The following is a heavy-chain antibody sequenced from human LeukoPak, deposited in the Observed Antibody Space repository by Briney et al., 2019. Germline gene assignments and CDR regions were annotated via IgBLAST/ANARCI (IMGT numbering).Heavy chain of an antibody. CDR2: LTGSGGTT. D-gene: IGHD1-26*01. CDR1: GFIFSSYG. V-gene: IGHV3-23*01. CDR3: ARDRMGAILYFDY. J-gene: IGHJ4*02. Sequence: GGSLRLSCAASGFIFSSYGMRGVRQAPAKGLEGVSALTGSGGTTYYADYVKGRFTISRDNSKNTLYLQMNSLTAEDTAVYYCARDRMGAILYFDYWGQGTLVTVSS.